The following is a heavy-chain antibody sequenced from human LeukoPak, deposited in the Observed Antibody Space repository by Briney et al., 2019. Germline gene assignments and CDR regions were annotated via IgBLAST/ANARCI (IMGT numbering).Heavy chain of an antibody. J-gene: IGHJ5*02. CDR2: ISSSSSYI. CDR1: GFTFSSYS. D-gene: IGHD3-3*01. Sequence: GGSLRLSCAASGFTFSSYSMNWVRQAPGKGLEWVSSISSSSSYIYYADSVKGRFTISRDNAKYSLYLQMNSLRAEDTAVYYCARDSGFWSGYYINWFDPWGQGTLVTVSS. CDR3: ARDSGFWSGYYINWFDP. V-gene: IGHV3-21*01.